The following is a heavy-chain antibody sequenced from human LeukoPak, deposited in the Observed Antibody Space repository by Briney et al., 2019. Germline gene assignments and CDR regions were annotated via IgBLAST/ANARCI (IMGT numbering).Heavy chain of an antibody. V-gene: IGHV3-21*01. CDR3: ARDQVTMVRGVRDY. J-gene: IGHJ4*02. CDR1: GFTFSSYS. D-gene: IGHD3-10*01. Sequence: GGSLRLSCAASGFTFSSYSMNWVRQAPGKGLEWVSSISSSSSYIYYADSVKGRFTISRDNAKNSLYLQMNSLRAEDTAVYYCARDQVTMVRGVRDYWGQGTLVTVSS. CDR2: ISSSSSYI.